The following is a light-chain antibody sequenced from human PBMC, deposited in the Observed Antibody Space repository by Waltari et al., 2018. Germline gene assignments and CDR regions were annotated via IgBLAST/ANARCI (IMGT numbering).Light chain of an antibody. CDR1: QSLSNY. J-gene: IGKJ4*01. Sequence: DIVLTQSPAPLSLSPGERATPSCRASQSLSNYLAWYQQKPGQAPRLLIYDTSNRATGIPARFSGSGFETDFTLTISSLEPEDFAVYYCQQRRNWPLTFGGGTKVEIK. CDR2: DTS. V-gene: IGKV3-11*01. CDR3: QQRRNWPLT.